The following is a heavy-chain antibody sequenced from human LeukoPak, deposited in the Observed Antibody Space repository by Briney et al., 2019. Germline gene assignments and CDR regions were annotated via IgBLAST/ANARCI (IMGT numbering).Heavy chain of an antibody. J-gene: IGHJ4*02. CDR2: ISGSGYST. Sequence: PGGSLRLSCAASGFTFSSYGMHWVRQAPGKGLEWVSAISGSGYSTYYADSVKGRFTISRDSSKNTLYLQMNSLRAEDTAVYYCAKDTVEGSGDWGQGTLVTVSS. CDR3: AKDTVEGSGD. D-gene: IGHD1-26*01. CDR1: GFTFSSYG. V-gene: IGHV3-23*01.